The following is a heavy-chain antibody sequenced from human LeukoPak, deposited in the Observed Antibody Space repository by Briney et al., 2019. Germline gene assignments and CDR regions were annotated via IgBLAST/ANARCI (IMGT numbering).Heavy chain of an antibody. V-gene: IGHV3-30-3*01. CDR3: ASAPRDYYFGSGSMGSYFDY. D-gene: IGHD3-10*01. Sequence: GGSLILSCAASGFTFTGYAMHWVRQAPGQGLEWVAVMSYDGSNEYYADSVKGRFTISRDNSKNTLYLQMSSLRAEDTAVYYCASAPRDYYFGSGSMGSYFDYWGQGSLVTVSS. CDR1: GFTFTGYA. CDR2: MSYDGSNE. J-gene: IGHJ4*02.